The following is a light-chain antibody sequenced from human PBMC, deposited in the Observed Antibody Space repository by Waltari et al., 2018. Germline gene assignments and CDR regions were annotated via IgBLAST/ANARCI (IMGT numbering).Light chain of an antibody. J-gene: IGLJ2*01. CDR3: SSYTSSSTRV. CDR1: SSDVGRYHF. V-gene: IGLV2-14*03. Sequence: QSALTQPAPVSGSPGQSITISCPGTSSDVGRYHFVSCYQHPPGKAPKLMIYYVSNRPSGVSNRFSGSKSGNTASLTISGLQAEDEADYYCSSYTSSSTRVFGGGTKLTVL. CDR2: YVS.